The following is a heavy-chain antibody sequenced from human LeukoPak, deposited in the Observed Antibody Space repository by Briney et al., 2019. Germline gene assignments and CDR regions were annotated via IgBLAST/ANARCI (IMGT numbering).Heavy chain of an antibody. V-gene: IGHV3-23*01. J-gene: IGHJ4*02. CDR3: ASRATVVTGGGY. D-gene: IGHD4-23*01. Sequence: GGSLRLSCAASGFTFSSYAMSWVRQAPGKGLEWVSAISGSGGSTYYADSVKGRFTISRDNAKNSLYLQMNSLRAEDTAVYYCASRATVVTGGGYWGQGTLVTVSS. CDR2: ISGSGGST. CDR1: GFTFSSYA.